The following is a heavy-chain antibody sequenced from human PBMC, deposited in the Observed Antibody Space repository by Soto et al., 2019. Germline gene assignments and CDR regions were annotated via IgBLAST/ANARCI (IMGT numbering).Heavy chain of an antibody. CDR1: GFTFSDYY. CDR3: ARDPVEVAGGDR. CDR2: ISSRGSTI. J-gene: IGHJ5*02. D-gene: IGHD6-19*01. Sequence: QVQLVESGGALVKPGGSLRLSCVASGFTFSDYYMTWVRQDPGKGLECLSYISSRGSTIYYADSVKGRFTISRDNAKNTLYLQMNSLRAEDTAVYYCARDPVEVAGGDRWGQGTLVTVSS. V-gene: IGHV3-11*01.